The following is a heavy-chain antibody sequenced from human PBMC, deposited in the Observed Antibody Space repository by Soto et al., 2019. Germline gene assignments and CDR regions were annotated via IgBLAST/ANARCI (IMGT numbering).Heavy chain of an antibody. J-gene: IGHJ5*02. Sequence: ASVKVSCKASGYTFTSYAMHWVRQAPGQRLEWMGWINAGNGNTKYSQKFQGRVTITRDTSASTAYMELSSLRSEDTAVYYCASTYCSSTSCYKGWFDPWGQGTLVTVSS. V-gene: IGHV1-3*01. CDR1: GYTFTSYA. CDR3: ASTYCSSTSCYKGWFDP. D-gene: IGHD2-2*02. CDR2: INAGNGNT.